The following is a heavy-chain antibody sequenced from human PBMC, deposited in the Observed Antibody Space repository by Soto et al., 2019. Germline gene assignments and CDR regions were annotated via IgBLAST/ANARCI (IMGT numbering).Heavy chain of an antibody. CDR3: ARGLILWFGELSRRGGYYYYMDV. V-gene: IGHV4-34*01. CDR1: GGSFSGYQ. J-gene: IGHJ6*03. CDR2: INDSGNI. D-gene: IGHD3-10*01. Sequence: QVQLQQWGAGLLKPSETLSLTCAVYGGSFSGYQWTWIRQTPGKRLEWMGEINDSGNINYNPSLKSPVTILVDTPKKQISLTLSSVTAADTAVYYCARGLILWFGELSRRGGYYYYMDVWGKGTTVTVSS.